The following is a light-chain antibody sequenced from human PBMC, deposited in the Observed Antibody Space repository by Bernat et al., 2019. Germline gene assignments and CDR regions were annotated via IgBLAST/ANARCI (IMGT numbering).Light chain of an antibody. J-gene: IGKJ3*01. CDR2: LGS. CDR3: MQILRPPEVT. V-gene: IGKV2-28*01. Sequence: DIVMTPSPLSLPVTPGEPASISCRSSQSLLHRNGYNYLHWYLQKPGQSPQLLTYLGSNRASGVPDRFSGRGSGTDFTLKSSRAEAGDVGCYYCMQILRPPEVTFGPRTKVDIK. CDR1: QSLLHRNGYNY.